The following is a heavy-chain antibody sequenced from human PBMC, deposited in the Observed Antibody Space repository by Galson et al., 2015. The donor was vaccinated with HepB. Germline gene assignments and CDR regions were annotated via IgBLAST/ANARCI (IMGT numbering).Heavy chain of an antibody. J-gene: IGHJ6*02. CDR2: INPNSGGT. CDR1: GYTFTGYY. D-gene: IGHD3-3*01. V-gene: IGHV1-2*02. Sequence: SVKVSCKASGYTFTGYYMHWVRQAPGQGLEWMGWINPNSGGTNYAQKFQGRVTMTRDTSISTAYMELSSLRSDDTAVYYCTTRGWSGSLYGVDVWGQGTTVTVSS. CDR3: TTRGWSGSLYGVDV.